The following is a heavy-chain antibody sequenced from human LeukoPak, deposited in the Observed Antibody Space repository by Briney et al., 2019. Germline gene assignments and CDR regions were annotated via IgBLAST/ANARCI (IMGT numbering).Heavy chain of an antibody. CDR2: INPNSGGT. V-gene: IGHV1-2*06. D-gene: IGHD3-22*01. Sequence: GASVKVSCKASGYTFTGYYMYWVRQAPGQGLEWMGRINPNSGGTNYAQKFQGRVTMTRDTSISTAYMELSRLRSDDTAVYYCAGDPVYYYDSSGYPFDYWGQGTLVTVSS. J-gene: IGHJ4*02. CDR3: AGDPVYYYDSSGYPFDY. CDR1: GYTFTGYY.